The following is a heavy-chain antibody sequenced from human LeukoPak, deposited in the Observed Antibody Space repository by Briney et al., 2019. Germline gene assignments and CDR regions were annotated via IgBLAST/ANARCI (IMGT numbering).Heavy chain of an antibody. Sequence: SETLSLTCAVSGVSFNDYYWSWVRQTPGKGLEWIGEINHSGYTNDSPSLKSRVTISIDTSRKQFSLNLRSVTVADTGIYYCTRMTTGHDYWGQGTLVTVPS. D-gene: IGHD4-17*01. J-gene: IGHJ4*02. CDR3: TRMTTGHDY. CDR1: GVSFNDYY. CDR2: INHSGYT. V-gene: IGHV4-34*01.